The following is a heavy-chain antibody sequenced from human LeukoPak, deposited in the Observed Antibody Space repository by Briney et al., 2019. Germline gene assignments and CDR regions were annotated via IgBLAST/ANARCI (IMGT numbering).Heavy chain of an antibody. V-gene: IGHV3-21*01. CDR3: ARDSRYCSSTSCSKCDY. CDR2: ISSSSTYI. D-gene: IGHD2-2*01. CDR1: GFTFSSYS. J-gene: IGHJ4*02. Sequence: GGSLRLSCAASGFTFSSYSMNWVRQAPGKGLEWVSSISSSSTYIYYADSVKGRFTISRDNAKNSLFLQMNSLRAEDTAVYYCARDSRYCSSTSCSKCDYWGQGTLVTVSS.